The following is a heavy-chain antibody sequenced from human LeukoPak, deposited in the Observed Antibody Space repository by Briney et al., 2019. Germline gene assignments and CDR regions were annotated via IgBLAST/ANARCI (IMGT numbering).Heavy chain of an antibody. V-gene: IGHV6-1*01. Sequence: SQTLSLTCAISGDSVSSNSAAWNWIRQSPSRGLYCLGRTYYRSKWYNDYAVSVKSRITINPGTSKNQFSLQLNSVTPEDTAVYYCARAGYSSGSPYYFDYWRQGTLVTVSS. D-gene: IGHD6-19*01. J-gene: IGHJ4*02. CDR1: GDSVSSNSAA. CDR3: ARAGYSSGSPYYFDY. CDR2: TYYRSKWYN.